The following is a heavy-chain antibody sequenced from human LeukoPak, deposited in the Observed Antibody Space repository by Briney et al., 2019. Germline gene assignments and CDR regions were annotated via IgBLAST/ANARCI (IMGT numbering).Heavy chain of an antibody. CDR2: INHSGNT. Sequence: SETLSLTCAVYGGSFSGYYWSWIRQPPGKGLEWIGEINHSGNTNYNPSLKSRVTISVDTSKNQFSLKLSSVTAADTAVYYCASFHSSGSGYWGQGTLVTVSS. V-gene: IGHV4-34*01. D-gene: IGHD6-19*01. J-gene: IGHJ4*02. CDR1: GGSFSGYY. CDR3: ASFHSSGSGY.